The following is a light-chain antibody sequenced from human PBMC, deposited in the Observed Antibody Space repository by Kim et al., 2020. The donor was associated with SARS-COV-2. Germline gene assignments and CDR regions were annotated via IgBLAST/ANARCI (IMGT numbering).Light chain of an antibody. CDR3: QQYLSYPRT. CDR1: QNILAW. V-gene: IGKV1-5*03. J-gene: IGKJ1*01. Sequence: ASVGDRVTIPCRASQNILAWMAWYQQKPGKAPKLLIYKASILETGVPSRFSGSGSGTEFTLTISSLQPDDFAIYHCQQYLSYPRTFGQGTKVDIK. CDR2: KAS.